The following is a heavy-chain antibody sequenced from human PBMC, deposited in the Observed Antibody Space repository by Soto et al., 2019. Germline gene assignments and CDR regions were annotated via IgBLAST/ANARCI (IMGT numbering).Heavy chain of an antibody. D-gene: IGHD3-3*01. J-gene: IGHJ6*02. Sequence: PGGSLRLSCAASGFTFSSYAMSWVRQAPGKGLEWVSAISGSGGSTYYADSVKGRFTISRDNSKNTLYLQMNSLRAEDTAVYYCAKGLNDFWSGYERARPTYYYYYGMDVWGQGTTVTVSS. CDR2: ISGSGGST. V-gene: IGHV3-23*01. CDR3: AKGLNDFWSGYERARPTYYYYYGMDV. CDR1: GFTFSSYA.